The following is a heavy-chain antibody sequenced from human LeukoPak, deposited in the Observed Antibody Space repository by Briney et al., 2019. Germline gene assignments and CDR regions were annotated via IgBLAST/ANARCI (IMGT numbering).Heavy chain of an antibody. V-gene: IGHV1-2*02. Sequence: RGASVNVSCKASGYTFTGYYMHWVRQAPGQGLEWMGWINPNSGGTNYAQKFQGRVTMTRDTSISTAYMELSRLRSDDTAVYYCARERSVVVPAARKWGYFDYWGQGTLVTVSS. CDR1: GYTFTGYY. J-gene: IGHJ4*02. CDR3: ARERSVVVPAARKWGYFDY. D-gene: IGHD2-2*01. CDR2: INPNSGGT.